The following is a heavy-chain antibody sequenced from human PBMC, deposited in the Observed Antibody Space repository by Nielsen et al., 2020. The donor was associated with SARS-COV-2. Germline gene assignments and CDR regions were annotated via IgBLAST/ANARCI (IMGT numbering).Heavy chain of an antibody. Sequence: GGSLRLSCAASGFTFSSYAMSWVRQAPGKGLEWVSAISGSGGSTYYADSVKGRFTISRHNSKNTLYLQMNSLRAEDTAVYYCAREYYYDSSGYYPRAFDIWGQGTMVTVSS. V-gene: IGHV3-23*01. J-gene: IGHJ3*02. D-gene: IGHD3-22*01. CDR3: AREYYYDSSGYYPRAFDI. CDR2: ISGSGGST. CDR1: GFTFSSYA.